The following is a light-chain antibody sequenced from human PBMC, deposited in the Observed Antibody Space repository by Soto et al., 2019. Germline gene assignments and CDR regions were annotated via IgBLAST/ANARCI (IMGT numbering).Light chain of an antibody. CDR3: QQYNNWPPT. CDR1: QTVRNNY. Sequence: EFVLTQSPGTLSLSPGERATLSCRASQTVRNNYLAWYQQKPGQAPRLLIYDASSRATGIPDRFSGGGSGTDFTLTISSLEPEDFAVYYCQQYNNWPPTFGQGTKVDNK. V-gene: IGKV3-20*01. J-gene: IGKJ1*01. CDR2: DAS.